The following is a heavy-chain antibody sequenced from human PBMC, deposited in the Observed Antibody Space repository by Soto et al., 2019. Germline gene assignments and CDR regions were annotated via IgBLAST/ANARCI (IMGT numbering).Heavy chain of an antibody. Sequence: QVHLQQWGAGLLKPSETLSLTCADYGESFIGYYWTWIRQPPGQGLEWIGEINHRGCANYNPSRKRRVTISVDTSNNQFSLKLSSVTAAGTSVYYCARTDIVTTNCFDPWGQGTLVTVSS. D-gene: IGHD5-12*01. CDR1: GESFIGYY. J-gene: IGHJ5*02. CDR3: ARTDIVTTNCFDP. V-gene: IGHV4-34*02. CDR2: INHRGCA.